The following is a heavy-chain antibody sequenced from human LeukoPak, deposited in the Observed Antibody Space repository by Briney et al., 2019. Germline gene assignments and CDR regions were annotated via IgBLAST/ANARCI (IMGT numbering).Heavy chain of an antibody. Sequence: PSETLSPTCTVSGDSISSSSYYWGWIRQPPGKGLEWIGSIYYSGSTYYNPSLKGRVTISVDTSKNQFSLKLSSVTAADTAVYYCASRMVRGVIIFGYWGQGTLVTVSS. D-gene: IGHD3-10*01. CDR2: IYYSGST. CDR3: ASRMVRGVIIFGY. CDR1: GDSISSSSYY. V-gene: IGHV4-39*07. J-gene: IGHJ4*02.